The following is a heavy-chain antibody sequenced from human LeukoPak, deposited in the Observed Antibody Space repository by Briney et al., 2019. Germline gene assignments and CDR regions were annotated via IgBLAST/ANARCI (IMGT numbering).Heavy chain of an antibody. J-gene: IGHJ4*02. D-gene: IGHD1-20*01. CDR3: ARAATYNWNDVNY. Sequence: GGSLRLSCAASGFTFSSYGMHWVRQAPGKGLEWVSAFSGSGGSTYYADSVKGRFTISRDNSKNTLYLQMNSLRAEDTAVYYCARAATYNWNDVNYWGQGTLVTVSS. CDR2: FSGSGGST. V-gene: IGHV3-23*01. CDR1: GFTFSSYG.